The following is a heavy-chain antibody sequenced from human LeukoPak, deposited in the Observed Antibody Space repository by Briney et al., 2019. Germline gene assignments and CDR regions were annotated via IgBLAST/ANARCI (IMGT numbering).Heavy chain of an antibody. J-gene: IGHJ4*02. V-gene: IGHV3-33*08. CDR3: ARDGARDSSGWYDVYYFDY. CDR1: GFTFSSYA. Sequence: PGRSLRLSCAASGFTFSSYAMHWVRQAPGKGLEWVAVIWYDGSNKYYADSVKGRFTISRDNSKNTLYLQMNSLRAEDTAVYYCARDGARDSSGWYDVYYFDYWGQGTLVTVSS. CDR2: IWYDGSNK. D-gene: IGHD6-19*01.